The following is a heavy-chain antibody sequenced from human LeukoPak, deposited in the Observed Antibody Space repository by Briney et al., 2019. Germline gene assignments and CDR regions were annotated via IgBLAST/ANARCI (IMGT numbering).Heavy chain of an antibody. Sequence: ASVKVSCKASGYTFSNYYVHWVRQAPGQGPEWMGVINPSGGSTNYAQKFQGRVTMTRDTSTSTVYMEMSSLRSEDTAVCYCARDSTVTTFRGCVDPWGQGTLVTVSS. V-gene: IGHV1-46*01. CDR1: GYTFSNYY. CDR2: INPSGGST. CDR3: ARDSTVTTFRGCVDP. J-gene: IGHJ5*02. D-gene: IGHD4-17*01.